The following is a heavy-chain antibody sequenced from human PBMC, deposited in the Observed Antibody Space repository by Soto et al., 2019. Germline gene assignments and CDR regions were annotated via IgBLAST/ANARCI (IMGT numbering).Heavy chain of an antibody. J-gene: IGHJ5*02. CDR2: IWYDGSSK. V-gene: IGHV3-33*01. CDR3: AREGIGFDP. CDR1: GFTFSIYT. Sequence: QVQLVESGGGVVQPGRSLRLSCAASGFTFSIYTMHWVRQAPGKGLEWVAVIWYDGSSKYYADSVKGRFIISRDNSKNTLDLQMNSLRAGDTAVYFCAREGIGFDPWGQGTLVTVSS.